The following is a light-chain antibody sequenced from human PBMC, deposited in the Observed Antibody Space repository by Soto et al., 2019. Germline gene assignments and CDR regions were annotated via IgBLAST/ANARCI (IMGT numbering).Light chain of an antibody. Sequence: DIQMTQSPPSLSASVGDRVTITCRASQDIGNYLAWYQQKPGKVPKLLIYGASTLQSGVPSRFSGSGSGTDFTLTISSLRPEDFATYYCQKYNRAPRTFGPGTRVEIK. V-gene: IGKV1-27*01. CDR2: GAS. J-gene: IGKJ1*01. CDR1: QDIGNY. CDR3: QKYNRAPRT.